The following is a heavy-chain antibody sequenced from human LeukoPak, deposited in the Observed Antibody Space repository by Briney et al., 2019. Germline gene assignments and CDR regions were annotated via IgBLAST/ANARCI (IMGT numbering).Heavy chain of an antibody. J-gene: IGHJ6*03. Sequence: SETLSLTCAVYGGSFSGYYWGWIRQPPGKGLEWIGSIYHSGSTYYNPSLKSRVTISVDTSKNQFSLKLSSVTAADTAVYYCVRAVCSSTSCYKGYYYYMDVWGKGTTVTVSS. CDR1: GGSFSGYY. CDR2: IYHSGST. CDR3: VRAVCSSTSCYKGYYYYMDV. V-gene: IGHV4-38-2*01. D-gene: IGHD2-2*02.